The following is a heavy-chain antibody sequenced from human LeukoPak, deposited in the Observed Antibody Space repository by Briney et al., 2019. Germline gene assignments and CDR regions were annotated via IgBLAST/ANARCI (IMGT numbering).Heavy chain of an antibody. J-gene: IGHJ4*02. V-gene: IGHV4-34*01. D-gene: IGHD6-19*01. CDR3: ARADGRSGWSNGLDY. Sequence: SETLSLACAVYGGSFSGYYWSWIRQPPGKGLEWIGEINHSGSTNYNPSLKSRVTISVDTSKNQFSLKLSSVTAADTAVYYCARADGRSGWSNGLDYWGQGTLVTVSS. CDR2: INHSGST. CDR1: GGSFSGYY.